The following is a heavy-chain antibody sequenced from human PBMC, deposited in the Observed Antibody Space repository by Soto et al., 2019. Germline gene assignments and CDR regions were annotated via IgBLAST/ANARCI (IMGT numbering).Heavy chain of an antibody. CDR2: IIPIFGTA. CDR3: ARESDPVDTAKHFDY. V-gene: IGHV1-69*13. D-gene: IGHD5-18*01. CDR1: GGTFSGYA. J-gene: IGHJ4*02. Sequence: GASVKVSCKASGGTFSGYAISWVRQAPGQGLEWMGGIIPIFGTANYAQKFQGRVTITADESTSTAYMELSSLRSEDTAVYYCARESDPVDTAKHFDYWGQGTLVTVSS.